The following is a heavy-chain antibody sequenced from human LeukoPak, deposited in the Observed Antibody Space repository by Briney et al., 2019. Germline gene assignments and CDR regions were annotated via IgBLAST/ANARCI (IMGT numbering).Heavy chain of an antibody. Sequence: SETLSLTCTVSGGSVISADHYWSSIRQPPGKGLEWIGYIFYSGSTYYNPSLRSRLTISVDTSKNQFSLKLSSVTAADTAVYYCARGYYDTLTNYPKNFDQWGQGTLVTVSS. J-gene: IGHJ4*02. CDR3: ARGYYDTLTNYPKNFDQ. CDR1: GGSVISADHY. V-gene: IGHV4-30-4*01. CDR2: IFYSGST. D-gene: IGHD3-9*01.